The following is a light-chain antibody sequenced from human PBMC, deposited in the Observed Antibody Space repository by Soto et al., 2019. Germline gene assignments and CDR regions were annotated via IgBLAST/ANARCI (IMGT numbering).Light chain of an antibody. CDR1: QGISSW. J-gene: IGKJ4*01. CDR3: QQSYSSPLT. Sequence: DIQMTQSPSTLSASVGDRVTITCRASQGISSWLAWYQQQPGRAPKLLIYGASTLQSGVPARFSGSGSGTDFTLTISSLQPGDFATYFCQQSYSSPLTFGGGTKVDI. CDR2: GAS. V-gene: IGKV1-39*01.